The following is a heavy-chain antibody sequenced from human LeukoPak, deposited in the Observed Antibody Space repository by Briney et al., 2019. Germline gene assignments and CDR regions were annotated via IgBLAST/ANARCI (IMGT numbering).Heavy chain of an antibody. J-gene: IGHJ4*02. CDR1: RFTFSTYW. CDR2: INSDGSST. CDR3: AKSTLVASILRYFDWSPNETPYYFDY. Sequence: PGGSLRLSCAASRFTFSTYWMHWVRQAPGRGLVWVSRINSDGSSTGYADSVKGRFTISRDNAKNTLYLQMNSLRAEDTAVYYCAKSTLVASILRYFDWSPNETPYYFDYWGQGTLVTVSS. D-gene: IGHD3-9*01. V-gene: IGHV3-74*01.